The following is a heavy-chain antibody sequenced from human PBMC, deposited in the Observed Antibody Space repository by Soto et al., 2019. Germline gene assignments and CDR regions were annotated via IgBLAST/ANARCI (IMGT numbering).Heavy chain of an antibody. V-gene: IGHV4-59*01. D-gene: IGHD3-16*01. CDR2: IYYSGST. CDR3: ARSWGYYFDY. Sequence: QVQLQESGPGLVKPSETLSLTCTVSGGSISSYYWSWIRQPPGKGLEWIGYIYYSGSTNYNPSLKSRVTISVDTSKNQFSLKLSSVTAADTAAYYCARSWGYYFDYWGQGTLVTVSS. J-gene: IGHJ4*02. CDR1: GGSISSYY.